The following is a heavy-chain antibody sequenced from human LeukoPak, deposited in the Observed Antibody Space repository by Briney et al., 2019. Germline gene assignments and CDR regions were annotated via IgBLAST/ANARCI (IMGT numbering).Heavy chain of an antibody. CDR2: ISYDGGNK. V-gene: IGHV3-30*18. CDR1: GFTFSSYG. Sequence: GRSLRLSCAASGFTFSSYGMHWVRQAPGKGLEWVAVISYDGGNKYYADSVKGRFTISRDNSKNTLYLQMNSLRAEDTAVYYCAKDLIWFGEPEYFDYWGQGTLVTVSS. J-gene: IGHJ4*02. D-gene: IGHD3-10*01. CDR3: AKDLIWFGEPEYFDY.